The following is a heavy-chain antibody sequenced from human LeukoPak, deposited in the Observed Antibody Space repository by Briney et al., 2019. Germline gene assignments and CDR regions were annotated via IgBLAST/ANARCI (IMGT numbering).Heavy chain of an antibody. Sequence: GGSLKLSCAASGLTFSDYAMSWVRQAPGKGLQWVSSISGSGGSIQYADSVKGRFTISRDNAKNSLYLQMNSLRAEDTAVYYCARVEATYDFWSGYLQDHYMDVWGKGTTVTVSS. CDR1: GLTFSDYA. CDR2: ISGSGGSI. V-gene: IGHV3-23*01. D-gene: IGHD3-3*01. J-gene: IGHJ6*03. CDR3: ARVEATYDFWSGYLQDHYMDV.